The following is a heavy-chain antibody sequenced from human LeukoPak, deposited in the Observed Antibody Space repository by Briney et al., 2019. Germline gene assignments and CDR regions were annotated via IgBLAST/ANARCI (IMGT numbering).Heavy chain of an antibody. Sequence: PGGSRRLSCAASGFTFSSYGMQWVRQAEDKGREWVAVIWYDGSTKYYADSVKGRFIISRENSKNTLYLQMNSLRAEDTAVYYCARDVYDFWGGCPGWWGQGTMVTVSS. CDR3: ARDVYDFWGGCPGW. V-gene: IGHV3-33*01. J-gene: IGHJ3*01. D-gene: IGHD3-3*01. CDR1: GFTFSSYG. CDR2: IWYDGSTK.